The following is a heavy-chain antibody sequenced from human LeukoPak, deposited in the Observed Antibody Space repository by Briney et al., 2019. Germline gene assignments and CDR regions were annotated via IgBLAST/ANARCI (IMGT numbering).Heavy chain of an antibody. CDR1: GYTFTSYG. CDR3: ARDKAVAGITGRRFDY. V-gene: IGHV1-18*01. CDR2: ISANNGNT. D-gene: IGHD6-19*01. J-gene: IGHJ4*02. Sequence: ASVKVSCKASGYTFTSYGISWVRQAPGQGLEWMGWISANNGNTNYAQKFQGRVTMTTDTSTSTAYMELRSLRSDDTAVYYCARDKAVAGITGRRFDYWGQGTLVTVSS.